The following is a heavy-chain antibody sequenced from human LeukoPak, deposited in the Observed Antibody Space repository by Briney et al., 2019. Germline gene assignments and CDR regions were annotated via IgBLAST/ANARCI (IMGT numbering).Heavy chain of an antibody. CDR1: GFTFSTHW. CDR2: ISGDGSLT. V-gene: IGHV3-74*01. CDR3: ASLLTPYHGSGGGGMGV. Sequence: GGSLRLSCAASGFTFSTHWMYWVRQAPGKEFVWVSRISGDGSLTSYADSVRGRFTISRDNAKETLYLQMTSLRVEDTAAYSCASLLTPYHGSGGGGMGVWGQGTTVTVSS. J-gene: IGHJ6*02. D-gene: IGHD3-10*01.